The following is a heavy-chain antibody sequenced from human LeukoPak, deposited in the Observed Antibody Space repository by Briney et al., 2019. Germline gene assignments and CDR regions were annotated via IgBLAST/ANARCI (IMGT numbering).Heavy chain of an antibody. CDR3: ARDLDGRLDY. D-gene: IGHD1-1*01. V-gene: IGHV3-66*01. Sequence: GGSLRLSCAASGFTFSSYAMSWVRQAPGKGLEWVSVIYSGGSTYYADSVKGRFTISRDNSKNTLYLQMNSLRAEDTAVYYCARDLDGRLDYWGQGTLVTVSS. CDR1: GFTFSSYA. J-gene: IGHJ4*02. CDR2: IYSGGST.